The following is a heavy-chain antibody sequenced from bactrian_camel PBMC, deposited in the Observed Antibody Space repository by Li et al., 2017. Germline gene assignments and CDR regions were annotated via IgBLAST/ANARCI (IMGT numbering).Heavy chain of an antibody. V-gene: IGHV3-2*01. Sequence: HVQLVESGGGLVQPGGSLRLSCAASGFTFSSYYMSWVRQAPGKGLEWVCSISIVGGRTVYEDSVKGRFTISKTNTKNTINLQMTSLKPEDTAVYYCAADYGYLYSPFGYWGQGTQVTVS. CDR1: GFTFSSYY. CDR3: AADYGYLYSPFGY. J-gene: IGHJ6*01. CDR2: ISIVGGRT. D-gene: IGHD1*01.